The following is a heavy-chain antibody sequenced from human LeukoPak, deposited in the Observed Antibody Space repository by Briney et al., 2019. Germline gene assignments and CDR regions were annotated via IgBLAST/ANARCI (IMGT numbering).Heavy chain of an antibody. CDR3: AREEDSYPAAMFTSDY. CDR2: ISAYNGNT. J-gene: IGHJ4*02. CDR1: GYTFTSYG. D-gene: IGHD2-2*01. V-gene: IGHV1-18*01. Sequence: ASVKVSCKASGYTFTSYGISWMRQAPGQGLEWMGWISAYNGNTNYAQKLQGRVTMTTDTSTSTAYMELRSLRSDDTAVYYCAREEDSYPAAMFTSDYWGQGTLVTVSS.